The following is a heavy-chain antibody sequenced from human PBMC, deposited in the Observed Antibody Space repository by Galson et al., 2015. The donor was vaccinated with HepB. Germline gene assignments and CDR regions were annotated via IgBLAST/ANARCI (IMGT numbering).Heavy chain of an antibody. CDR1: GFALSGPW. CDR3: ARSDWFDP. J-gene: IGHJ5*02. Sequence: SLRLSCAASGFALSGPWMHWVRQIPGKGLVWVSRINGAGSVTSYADSVKGRFTTSKDNAKNTLYLHMNSLRAEDTAVYYCARSDWFDPWGQGTLVIVSS. CDR2: INGAGSVT. V-gene: IGHV3-74*01.